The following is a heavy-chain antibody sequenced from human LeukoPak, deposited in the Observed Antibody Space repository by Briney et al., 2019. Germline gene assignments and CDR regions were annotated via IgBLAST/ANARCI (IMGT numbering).Heavy chain of an antibody. CDR1: GFSFSSYS. V-gene: IGHV3-21*01. CDR2: ISSTSSYL. J-gene: IGHJ4*02. Sequence: PGGSLRLSCAASGFSFSSYSMNWVRQAPGKGLEWVSSISSTSSYLYYADSVKGRFTISRDNAKNSLFLQMNSLRAEDTAVYYCARASSGWAVDLYYFDYWGQGTLVTVSS. D-gene: IGHD6-19*01. CDR3: ARASSGWAVDLYYFDY.